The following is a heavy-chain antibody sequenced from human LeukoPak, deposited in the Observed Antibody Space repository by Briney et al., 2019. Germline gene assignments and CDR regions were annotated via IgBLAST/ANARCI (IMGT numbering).Heavy chain of an antibody. CDR1: GFTLSSYA. CDR3: AKAPVTTCRGAYCYPFDY. Sequence: GGPLRLSCAASGFTLSSYAMSWVRQAPGKGLEWVSAISDSGNTYHADSVKGRFTISRDSSKNTLFLQMNRLRPEDAAVYYCAKAPVTTCRGAYCYPFDYWGQGTLVTVSS. CDR2: ISDSGNT. V-gene: IGHV3-23*01. J-gene: IGHJ4*02. D-gene: IGHD2-21*01.